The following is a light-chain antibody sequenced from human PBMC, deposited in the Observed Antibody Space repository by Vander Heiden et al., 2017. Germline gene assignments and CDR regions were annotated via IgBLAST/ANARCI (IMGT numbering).Light chain of an antibody. CDR2: WAS. CDR3: QQYDSTPLT. Sequence: DIVRTQPQASLAVSLGERATINCKSSQSVLYSSNNKNYLAWYQQKPGQPPKLLIYWASTRESGVPDRFSGSGSGTDFTLTISSLQAEDVAVYYCQQYDSTPLTFGGGTKVEIK. V-gene: IGKV4-1*01. J-gene: IGKJ4*01. CDR1: QSVLYSSNNKNY.